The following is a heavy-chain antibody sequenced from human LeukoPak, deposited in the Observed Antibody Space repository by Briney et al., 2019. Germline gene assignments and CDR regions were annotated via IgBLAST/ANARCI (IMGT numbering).Heavy chain of an antibody. CDR2: ISYDGTNK. CDR3: ARAVSAFDI. J-gene: IGHJ3*02. Sequence: PGRSLRLSCAASGFTFSSYGIHWVRQAPGKGLEWVAVISYDGTNKYYADSVKGRFTFSRDNSKNSLYLQMNSLRAEDTAVYYCARAVSAFDIWGQGTMVTVSS. CDR1: GFTFSSYG. V-gene: IGHV3-30*03. D-gene: IGHD3-22*01.